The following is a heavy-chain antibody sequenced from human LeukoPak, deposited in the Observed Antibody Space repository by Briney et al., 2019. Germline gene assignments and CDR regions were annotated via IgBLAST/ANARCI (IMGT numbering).Heavy chain of an antibody. CDR2: ISSSSSYI. Sequence: GGSLRLSCAASGFTLSSYSMNWVRQAPGKGLEWVSSISSSSSYIYYADSVKGRFTISRDNAKNSLYLQMNSLRAEDTAVYYCARGGESWYFDLWGRGTLVTVSS. J-gene: IGHJ2*01. V-gene: IGHV3-21*01. CDR3: ARGGESWYFDL. D-gene: IGHD7-27*01. CDR1: GFTLSSYS.